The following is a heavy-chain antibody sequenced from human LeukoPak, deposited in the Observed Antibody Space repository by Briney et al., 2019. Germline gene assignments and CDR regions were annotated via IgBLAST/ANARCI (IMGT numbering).Heavy chain of an antibody. Sequence: GGSLRLSCAASGFTFRNYGMHWVRQAPGKGLEWVAFIRYDGSNEVYADHVKGRFAISRDNSKNTLYLQMNSLRAEDTAVYYCAKEGYCSGGSCYLSMDVWGQGTTVTVSS. D-gene: IGHD2-15*01. CDR3: AKEGYCSGGSCYLSMDV. CDR1: GFTFRNYG. J-gene: IGHJ6*02. V-gene: IGHV3-30*02. CDR2: IRYDGSNE.